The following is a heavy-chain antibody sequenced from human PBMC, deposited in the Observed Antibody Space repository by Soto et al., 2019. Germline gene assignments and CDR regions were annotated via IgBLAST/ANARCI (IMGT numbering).Heavy chain of an antibody. D-gene: IGHD3-10*01. J-gene: IGHJ6*02. CDR1: GYTFTTYG. CDR2: INTHNGNT. Sequence: ASVKVSCKASGYTFTTYGISWVRQAPGQGLEWLGWINTHNGNTNYAQNLQGRVIMTADTSTSTAYMELRSLRSDDTAIYYCTRDGSAPYYYYGMDAWCQGTTVTVSS. CDR3: TRDGSAPYYYYGMDA. V-gene: IGHV1-18*01.